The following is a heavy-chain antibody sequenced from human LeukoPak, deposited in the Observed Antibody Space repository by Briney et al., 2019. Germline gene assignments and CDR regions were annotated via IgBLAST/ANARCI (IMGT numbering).Heavy chain of an antibody. CDR3: VKGGTADRVGWTH. V-gene: IGHV3-23*01. J-gene: IGHJ4*02. CDR2: INGNGGGS. Sequence: HPGGSLRLSCAASGFTFSDHAMSWVRQAPAKGLEWVSSINGNGGGSYYIDSVKGRFTVSRDNSENALYLQMNNLRTEDTAVYFCVKGGTADRVGWTHGGQGSLVTV. CDR1: GFTFSDHA. D-gene: IGHD7-27*01.